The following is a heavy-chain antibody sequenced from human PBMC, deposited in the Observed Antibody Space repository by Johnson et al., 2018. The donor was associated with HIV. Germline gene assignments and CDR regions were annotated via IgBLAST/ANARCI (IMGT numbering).Heavy chain of an antibody. CDR1: GFRFDDYG. J-gene: IGHJ3*02. D-gene: IGHD1-26*01. CDR2: INWNGDST. Sequence: VQLVESGGGVVRPGGSLRLSCAASGFRFDDYGMTWVRQAPGKGLEWVSGINWNGDSTGYVDSVKGRFTISRDNAKNSLFLQMNSLRAEDTALYYCARRGWELWTTQNAFDIWGQGTMVTVSS. CDR3: ARRGWELWTTQNAFDI. V-gene: IGHV3-20*04.